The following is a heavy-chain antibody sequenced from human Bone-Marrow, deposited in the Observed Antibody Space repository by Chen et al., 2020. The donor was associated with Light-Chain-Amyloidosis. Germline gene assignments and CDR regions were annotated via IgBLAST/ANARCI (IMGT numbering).Heavy chain of an antibody. Sequence: EVELEPSGPEVKKPGESPEISCKGPGYTFPNYWIGWVRQMPGKGLEWMGVIYPDDSDARYSPSFEGQVTISADKSITTAYLQWRSLKASDTAMYYCARRRDGYNFDYWGQGTLVTVSS. D-gene: IGHD5-12*01. CDR2: IYPDDSDA. V-gene: IGHV5-51*01. J-gene: IGHJ4*02. CDR3: ARRRDGYNFDY. CDR1: GYTFPNYW.